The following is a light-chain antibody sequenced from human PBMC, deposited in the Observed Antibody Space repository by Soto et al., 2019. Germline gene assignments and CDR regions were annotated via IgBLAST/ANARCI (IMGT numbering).Light chain of an antibody. V-gene: IGLV2-14*01. CDR1: SSDVGGYNY. CDR3: SSYTTSTTLVV. Sequence: QSALTQPASVSGSPGQSITISCTGTSSDVGGYNYVSWYQYHPDKAPKLMIYEVSNRPSGVSNRFSGSKSGNTASLTISGLQAEDEADYYCSSYTTSTTLVVFGGGTKLTVL. CDR2: EVS. J-gene: IGLJ2*01.